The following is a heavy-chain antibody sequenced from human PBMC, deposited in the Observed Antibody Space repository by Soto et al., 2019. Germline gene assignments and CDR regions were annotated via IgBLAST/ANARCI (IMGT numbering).Heavy chain of an antibody. V-gene: IGHV3-48*02. D-gene: IGHD3-3*01. J-gene: IGHJ6*02. CDR2: ISSSSSTI. Sequence: GSLRLSCAASGSTFSSYSMNWVRQAPGKVLEWVSYISSSSSTIYYADSVKGRFTISRDNAKNSLYLQMNSLRDEDTAVYYCARDRRQYYDFWSGTGYYYYYGMDVWGQGXTVTVSS. CDR3: ARDRRQYYDFWSGTGYYYYYGMDV. CDR1: GSTFSSYS.